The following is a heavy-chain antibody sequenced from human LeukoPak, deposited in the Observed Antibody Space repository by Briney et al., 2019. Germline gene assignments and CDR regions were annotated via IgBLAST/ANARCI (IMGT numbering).Heavy chain of an antibody. J-gene: IGHJ4*02. Sequence: SETLSLTCTVSGGSISSYYWSWLRQPPGKGLEWIGYIYYSGSTNYNPSLKSRVTISVDTSKNQFSLKLSSVTAADTAVYYCARFSSLTGDGSYWGQGTLVTVSS. V-gene: IGHV4-59*01. D-gene: IGHD7-27*01. CDR3: ARFSSLTGDGSY. CDR2: IYYSGST. CDR1: GGSISSYY.